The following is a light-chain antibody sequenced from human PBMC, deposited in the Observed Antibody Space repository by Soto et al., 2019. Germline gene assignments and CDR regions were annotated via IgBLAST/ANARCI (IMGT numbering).Light chain of an antibody. V-gene: IGLV4-69*01. CDR1: SGHSSYA. CDR2: LNSDGSH. CDR3: QTWDTGTWV. Sequence: QLVLTQSPSASASLGASVKLTCTLTSGHSSYAIAWHQQQPEKGPRYLMKLNSDGSHNKGDGIPDRFSGSSSGAERYLTIPSLQSEDEAIYYCQTWDTGTWVFGGGTKVTVL. J-gene: IGLJ3*02.